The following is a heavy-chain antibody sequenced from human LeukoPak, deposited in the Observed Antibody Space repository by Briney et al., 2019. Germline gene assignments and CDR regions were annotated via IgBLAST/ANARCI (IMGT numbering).Heavy chain of an antibody. D-gene: IGHD1-7*01. CDR3: ARDELELRSPFLDGMDV. Sequence: EPSETLSLTCTVSGGSISSYYWSWIRQPAGKGLEWIGRIYTSGSTNYNPSLKSRVTMSVDTSKNQFSLKLSSVTAADTAVYYCARDELELRSPFLDGMDVWGQGTTVTVSS. CDR2: IYTSGST. CDR1: GGSISSYY. V-gene: IGHV4-4*07. J-gene: IGHJ6*02.